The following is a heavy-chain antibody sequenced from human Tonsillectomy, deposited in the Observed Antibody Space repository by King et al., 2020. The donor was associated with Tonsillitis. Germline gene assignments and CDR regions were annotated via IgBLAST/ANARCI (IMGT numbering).Heavy chain of an antibody. D-gene: IGHD4-23*01. J-gene: IGHJ4*02. CDR3: AKQNYGANSADSFDS. CDR2: ISASGGST. CDR1: GFTFSSYA. Sequence: VQLVESGGGLVQPGGSLRLSCAASGFTFSSYAMSWVRQAPGKGLEWVSAISASGGSTYYADSVKGRFTISRDNSKNTLYLRMNSLRVEDTAVYYCAKQNYGANSADSFDSWGQGALVTVSS. V-gene: IGHV3-23*04.